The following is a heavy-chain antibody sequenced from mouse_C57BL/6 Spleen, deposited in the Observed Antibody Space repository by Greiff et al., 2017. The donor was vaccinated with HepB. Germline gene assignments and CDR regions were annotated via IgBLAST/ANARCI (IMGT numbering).Heavy chain of an antibody. Sequence: QVQLQQHGTELEKPGASVKLSCKAYGYTFTSYWMHWVKQRPGQGLEWIGNINTSNGGTNDNEKFTSKATGTVDKSSSTAYMQLRRLTAKESVGYYCARWDYDYDGGFAYWGQGTLVTVCA. D-gene: IGHD2-4*01. CDR3: ARWDYDYDGGFAY. V-gene: IGHV1-53*01. J-gene: IGHJ3*01. CDR1: GYTFTSYW. CDR2: INTSNGGT.